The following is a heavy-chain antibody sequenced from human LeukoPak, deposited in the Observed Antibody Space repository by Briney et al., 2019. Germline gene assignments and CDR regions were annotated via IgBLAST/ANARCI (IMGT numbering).Heavy chain of an antibody. J-gene: IGHJ3*02. Sequence: PETLSLTCSVYGGSFSEYYCSWIRQPPGKGLEWIGEINHSGSTNYNPSLKSRVTISVDTSKNQFSLKLTSVTAADTAVYYCARSGSSSWIDAFDIWGQGTMVTVSS. CDR3: ARSGSSSWIDAFDI. D-gene: IGHD6-13*01. CDR1: GGSFSEYY. CDR2: INHSGST. V-gene: IGHV4-34*01.